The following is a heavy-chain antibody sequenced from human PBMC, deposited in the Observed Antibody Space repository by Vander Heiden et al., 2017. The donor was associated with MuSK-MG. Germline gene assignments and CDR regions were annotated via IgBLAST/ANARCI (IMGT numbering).Heavy chain of an antibody. CDR1: GFTFSGYA. CDR2: IDVNGVNT. CDR3: VKPMAATGSWVFDY. V-gene: IGHV3-64D*06. J-gene: IGHJ4*02. Sequence: EVQLVESGGDLVQPGGSLRLSCSASGFTFSGYAMHWVRQAPGKGLEYVSAIDVNGVNTYYADSVEGRFIISRDNSQNTLYLQMTSLSPEDTAVYYCVKPMAATGSWVFDYWGQGTLVTVSS. D-gene: IGHD6-13*01.